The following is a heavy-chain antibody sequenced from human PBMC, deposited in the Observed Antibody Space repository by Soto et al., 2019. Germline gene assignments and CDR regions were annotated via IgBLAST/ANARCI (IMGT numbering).Heavy chain of an antibody. D-gene: IGHD6-6*01. Sequence: GGSLRLSCAASGFTFSSYAMSWVRQAPGKGLEWVSAISGSGGSTYYADSVKGRFTISRDNSKNTLYLKMNSLRAGDTAVYYCAKDGIEYSSSSLGMDVWGQGTTVTVSS. CDR3: AKDGIEYSSSSLGMDV. J-gene: IGHJ6*02. V-gene: IGHV3-23*01. CDR2: ISGSGGST. CDR1: GFTFSSYA.